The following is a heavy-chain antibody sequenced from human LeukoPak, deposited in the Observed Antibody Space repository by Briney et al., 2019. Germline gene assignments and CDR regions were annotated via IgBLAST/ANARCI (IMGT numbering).Heavy chain of an antibody. CDR3: ARDFYGAAARPPYCMDV. Sequence: GRSLRLSCAASGFTFSSYAMHWVRQAPGKGLEWVAVISYDGSNKYYADSVKGRFTISRDNSKNTLYLQMNSLRAEDTAVYYCARDFYGAAARPPYCMDVWGKGTTVTVSS. CDR1: GFTFSSYA. V-gene: IGHV3-30-3*01. D-gene: IGHD6-6*01. CDR2: ISYDGSNK. J-gene: IGHJ6*03.